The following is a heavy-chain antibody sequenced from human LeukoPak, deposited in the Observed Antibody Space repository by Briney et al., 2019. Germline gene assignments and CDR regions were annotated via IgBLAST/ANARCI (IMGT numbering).Heavy chain of an antibody. CDR3: AKDDSLVGATQFDY. CDR2: INSDGSST. V-gene: IGHV3-74*01. Sequence: GGSLRLSCAASGFTFSSYWMHWVRQAPGKGLVWVSRINSDGSSTSYADSVKGRFTISRDNSKNTLYLQMNSLRVEDTAVYYCAKDDSLVGATQFDYWGQGTLVTVSS. J-gene: IGHJ4*02. D-gene: IGHD2-15*01. CDR1: GFTFSSYW.